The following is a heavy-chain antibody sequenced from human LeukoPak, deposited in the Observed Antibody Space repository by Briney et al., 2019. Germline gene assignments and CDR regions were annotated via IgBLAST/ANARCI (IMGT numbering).Heavy chain of an antibody. V-gene: IGHV1-18*01. CDR3: AREGRNWNYG. CDR2: ISAYNGNT. Sequence: GASVKVSCKASGYTLNSYGFMWVRQAPGQGREGMGWISAYNGNTKYAEKFQDRVTMTTDTSTNTAYMTLRSLRSDDTAVYYCAREGRNWNYGWGQGTLVTVSS. J-gene: IGHJ4*02. D-gene: IGHD1-7*01. CDR1: GYTLNSYG.